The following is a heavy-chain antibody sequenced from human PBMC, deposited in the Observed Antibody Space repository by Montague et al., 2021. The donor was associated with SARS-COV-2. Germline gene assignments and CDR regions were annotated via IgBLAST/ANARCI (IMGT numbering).Heavy chain of an antibody. J-gene: IGHJ4*02. D-gene: IGHD3-22*01. V-gene: IGHV3-23*03. CDR2: IYSGGSST. Sequence: SLRLSCAASGFTFNSYAMSLVRQAPGKGLEWVAIIYSGGSSTYYADSVKGRFTISRDNSKNTLYLQMNSMIAEDTAVYYCAKTHRYYNRNFDYWGQGTLVTVSS. CDR3: AKTHRYYNRNFDY. CDR1: GFTFNSYA.